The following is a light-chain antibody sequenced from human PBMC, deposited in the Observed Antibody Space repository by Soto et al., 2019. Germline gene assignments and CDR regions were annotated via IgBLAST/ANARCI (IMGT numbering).Light chain of an antibody. Sequence: QSVLTQPASVAWSPGQSVTISCTGTSSDVGGYNYVSWYQQHPGKAPKLMIHDVSNRPSGVSNRFSGSKSGNTASLTISGLQAEDEADYYCSSYTSSSTLYVFGTGTKVTVL. CDR2: DVS. V-gene: IGLV2-14*01. CDR3: SSYTSSSTLYV. CDR1: SSDVGGYNY. J-gene: IGLJ1*01.